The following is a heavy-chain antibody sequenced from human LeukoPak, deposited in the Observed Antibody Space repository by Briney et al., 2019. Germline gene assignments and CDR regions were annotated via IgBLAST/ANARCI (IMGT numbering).Heavy chain of an antibody. CDR1: GGSISSGDYS. V-gene: IGHV4-30-4*08. J-gene: IGHJ3*02. Sequence: PSETLSLTCTVSGGSISSGDYSWSWIRQPPGKGLEWIGYIYYSGSTYYNPSLKSRVTISVDTSKNQFSLKLSSVTAADTAVYYCARDRRRDPRDAFDIWGQGTMVTVSS. CDR3: ARDRRRDPRDAFDI. CDR2: IYYSGST.